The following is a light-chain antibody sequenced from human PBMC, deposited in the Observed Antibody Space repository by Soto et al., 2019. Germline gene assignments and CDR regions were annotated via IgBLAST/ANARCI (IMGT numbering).Light chain of an antibody. V-gene: IGLV2-23*01. J-gene: IGLJ1*01. CDR2: ERS. CDR3: CSYAGSGTLGV. Sequence: QYALTQPASVSGSPGQSIILSCTGTSTGVGSYNFVSWCQEHPAEAGKLMIYERSKRPSGVSNRFSGSKSGNTASLTISGAEADDEGDYYCCSYAGSGTLGVFGAGTKLTVL. CDR1: STGVGSYNF.